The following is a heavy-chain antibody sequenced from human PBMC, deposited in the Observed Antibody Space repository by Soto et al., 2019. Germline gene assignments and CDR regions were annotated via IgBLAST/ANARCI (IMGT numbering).Heavy chain of an antibody. J-gene: IGHJ4*02. CDR2: ISYDGSNK. D-gene: IGHD3-16*01. Sequence: QVQLVESGGGVVQPGRSLRLSCAASGFTFSSYGMHWVRQAPGKGLEWVAVISYDGSNKYYADSVKGRFTISRDNSKNTLYPQMNSLRAEDTAVYYCAKGGNNGWAYFDYWGQGTLVTVSS. CDR3: AKGGNNGWAYFDY. CDR1: GFTFSSYG. V-gene: IGHV3-30*18.